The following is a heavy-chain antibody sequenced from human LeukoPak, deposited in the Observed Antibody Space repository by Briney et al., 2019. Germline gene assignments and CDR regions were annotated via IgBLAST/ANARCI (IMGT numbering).Heavy chain of an antibody. V-gene: IGHV3-21*01. CDR1: GFIFSSHW. J-gene: IGHJ4*02. Sequence: IPGGSLRLSCAASGFIFSSHWMSWVRQAPGRGLEWVSSISSSSSYIYYADSVKGRFTISRDNAKNSLYLQMNSLRAEDTAVYYCAREEYYYDSSGYDRDYWGQGTLVTVSS. CDR3: AREEYYYDSSGYDRDY. CDR2: ISSSSSYI. D-gene: IGHD3-22*01.